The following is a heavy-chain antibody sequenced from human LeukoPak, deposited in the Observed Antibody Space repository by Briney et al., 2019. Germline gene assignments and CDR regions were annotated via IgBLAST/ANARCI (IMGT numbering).Heavy chain of an antibody. CDR2: ISGSGGST. V-gene: IGHV3-23*01. D-gene: IGHD2-2*01. CDR3: AKDQDIVVVPAAPFAY. CDR1: GFTFSSYA. Sequence: GGSLRLSCAASGFTFSSYAMSWVRQAPGKGLEWVSAISGSGGSTYYADSVKGRFTISRDNSKNTLYLQMNSLRAEDTAVYYCAKDQDIVVVPAAPFAYWGQGTLVTVSS. J-gene: IGHJ4*02.